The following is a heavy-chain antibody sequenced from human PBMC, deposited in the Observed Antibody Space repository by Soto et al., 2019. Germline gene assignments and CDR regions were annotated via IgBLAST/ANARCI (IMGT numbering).Heavy chain of an antibody. CDR1: GFTFSNAW. J-gene: IGHJ3*02. V-gene: IGHV3-15*01. Sequence: EVQLVESGGGLVKPGGSLRLSCAASGFTFSNAWMSWVRQAPGKGLEWVGRIKSKTDGGTTDYAAPVKGRFTISRDNAKNSLYLQMNSLRAEDTAVYYCAKEKSVMYSGYDAFDIWGQGTMVTVS. CDR3: AKEKSVMYSGYDAFDI. CDR2: IKSKTDGGTT. D-gene: IGHD5-12*01.